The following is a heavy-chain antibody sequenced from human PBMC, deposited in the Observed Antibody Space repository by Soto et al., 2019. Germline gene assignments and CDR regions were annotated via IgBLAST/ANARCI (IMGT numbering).Heavy chain of an antibody. CDR1: GGSISSSGYY. J-gene: IGHJ4*02. D-gene: IGHD5-12*01. Sequence: QVLLQESGPGLVKPSQTLSLTCTVSGGSISSSGYYWNWIRQRPGEGLEWIGYIYYSGSTYYNPSLKSRVTTSLDTSKNQLSLKLSFVTAADTAVYSCARGTIVARVGDWGQGTLLTVSS. V-gene: IGHV4-31*03. CDR2: IYYSGST. CDR3: ARGTIVARVGD.